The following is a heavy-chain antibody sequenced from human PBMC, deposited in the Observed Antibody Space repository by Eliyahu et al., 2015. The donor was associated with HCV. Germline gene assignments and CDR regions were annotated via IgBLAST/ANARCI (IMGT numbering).Heavy chain of an antibody. CDR2: IYYSGST. J-gene: IGHJ4*02. Sequence: QVQLQESGPGLVKPSQTLSLTCTVSGXSIXXGGYYWXWIRQHPGKGLEWIGYIYYSGSTYYNPSLKSRVTISVDTSKNQFSLKLSSVTAADTAVYYCARAEVFTTVTTVLDYWGQGTLVTVSS. CDR3: ARAEVFTTVTTVLDY. D-gene: IGHD4-17*01. V-gene: IGHV4-31*03. CDR1: GXSIXXGGYY.